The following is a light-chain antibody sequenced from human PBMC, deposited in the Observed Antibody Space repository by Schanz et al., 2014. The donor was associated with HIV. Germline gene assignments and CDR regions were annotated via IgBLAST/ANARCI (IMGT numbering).Light chain of an antibody. CDR3: SSYAGNNNGV. CDR1: SGDVGRYDY. Sequence: QSALTQPASVSGSLGQSITISCTGTSGDVGRYDYVSWYQQHPGQAPKLMIYDVNIRPSGVPDRFSGSKSGNTASLTVSGLQAEDEADYYCSSYAGNNNGVFGGGTKLT. CDR2: DVN. V-gene: IGLV2-8*01. J-gene: IGLJ3*02.